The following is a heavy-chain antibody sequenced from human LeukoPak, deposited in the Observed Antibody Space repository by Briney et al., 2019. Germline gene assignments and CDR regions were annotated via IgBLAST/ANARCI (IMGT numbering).Heavy chain of an antibody. CDR1: GFTFDDYA. Sequence: PGRSLRLSCAASGFTFDDYAMHWVRQAPGKGLEWVSGISWNSGSIGYADSVKGRFTISRDNAKSSLYLQMNSLRAEDTALYYCAKDRDGYNYFDYWGQGTLVTVSS. CDR2: ISWNSGSI. D-gene: IGHD5-24*01. V-gene: IGHV3-9*01. CDR3: AKDRDGYNYFDY. J-gene: IGHJ4*02.